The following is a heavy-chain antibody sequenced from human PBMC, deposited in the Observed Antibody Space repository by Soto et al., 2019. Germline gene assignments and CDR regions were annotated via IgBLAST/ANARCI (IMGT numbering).Heavy chain of an antibody. Sequence: ASVKVSCKASGYTFTSYGISWVRQAPGQGLEWMGWISAYNGNTNYAQKLQGRVTMTTDTSTSTAYMELRSLRSDDTAVYYCAREGRLRVGATKVKDYYYYGMDVWGQGTTVTVSS. D-gene: IGHD1-26*01. V-gene: IGHV1-18*01. CDR2: ISAYNGNT. J-gene: IGHJ6*02. CDR3: AREGRLRVGATKVKDYYYYGMDV. CDR1: GYTFTSYG.